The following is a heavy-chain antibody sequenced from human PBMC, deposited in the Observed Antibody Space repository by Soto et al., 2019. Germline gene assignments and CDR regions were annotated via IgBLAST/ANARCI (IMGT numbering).Heavy chain of an antibody. D-gene: IGHD2-8*01. J-gene: IGHJ4*02. CDR2: IWLDGSNKYDGSNK. Sequence: GGSLRLSCAASGFTFSSYGMHWVRQAPGKGLEWVAVIWLDGSNKYDGSNKYYADSVKGRFTIARDNSKNTLYLQMNSLRAEDTAVYYCARDRMGDYDDYWGQGTLVTVSS. CDR3: ARDRMGDYDDY. V-gene: IGHV3-33*01. CDR1: GFTFSSYG.